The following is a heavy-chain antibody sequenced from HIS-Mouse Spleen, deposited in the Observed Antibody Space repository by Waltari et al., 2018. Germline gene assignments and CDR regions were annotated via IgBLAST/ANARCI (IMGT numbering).Heavy chain of an antibody. V-gene: IGHV3-30-3*01. Sequence: QVQLVESGGGVVQPGRSLRLSCAASGFTFSSYAMHWVRKAPGKGLELVAVISYDGSNKYSADSVKGRFTISRDNSKNTLYLQMNSLRAEDTAVYYCARAPFGGGDCYSIDYWGQGTLVTVSS. J-gene: IGHJ4*02. CDR1: GFTFSSYA. CDR3: ARAPFGGGDCYSIDY. CDR2: ISYDGSNK. D-gene: IGHD2-21*02.